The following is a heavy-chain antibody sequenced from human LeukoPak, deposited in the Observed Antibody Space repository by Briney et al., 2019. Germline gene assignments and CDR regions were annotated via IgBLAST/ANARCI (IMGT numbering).Heavy chain of an antibody. Sequence: WASVKVSCKASEYTFTNYDINWVRQATGQGLEWMGWINPNSGNTGYTQKFQGRVTMTRNTSLSIAYMELTSLKSEDTAVYYCARSLGTYWGKDFLNWFDPWGQGTLVTVSS. J-gene: IGHJ5*02. CDR2: INPNSGNT. V-gene: IGHV1-8*01. CDR1: EYTFTNYD. CDR3: ARSLGTYWGKDFLNWFDP. D-gene: IGHD3-16*01.